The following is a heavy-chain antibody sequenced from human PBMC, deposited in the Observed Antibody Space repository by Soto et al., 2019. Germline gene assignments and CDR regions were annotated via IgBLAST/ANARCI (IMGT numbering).Heavy chain of an antibody. CDR2: IHYSGST. CDR1: AGSISGYY. CDR3: AKYALGGSDGWHNWFDP. D-gene: IGHD3-16*01. Sequence: QVQLQESGPGLVKPSETLSLTCTVSAGSISGYYWSWIRQTPGKGLEWIGYIHYSGSTNYNPSLKSRVTISVDTSTNQFSLKLTSVTAADTAVYYCAKYALGGSDGWHNWFDPWGQGTLVTVSS. V-gene: IGHV4-59*01. J-gene: IGHJ5*02.